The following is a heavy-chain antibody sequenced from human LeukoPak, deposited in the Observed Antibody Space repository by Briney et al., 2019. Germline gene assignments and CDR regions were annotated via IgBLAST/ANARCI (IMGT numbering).Heavy chain of an antibody. CDR2: IIPILGIA. J-gene: IGHJ4*02. D-gene: IGHD2-15*01. V-gene: IGHV1-69*02. CDR1: GGTFSSYT. CDR3: ARAHCSGGSCYFDY. Sequence: SVKVSCKASGGTFSSYTISWVRQAPGQGLEWMGRIIPILGIANYAQKFQGRVTITADKSTSTAYMELSSLGSEDTAVYYCARAHCSGGSCYFDYWGQGTLVTVSS.